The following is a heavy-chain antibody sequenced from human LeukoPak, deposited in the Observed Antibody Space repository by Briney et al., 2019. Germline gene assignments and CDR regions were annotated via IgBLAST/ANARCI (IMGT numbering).Heavy chain of an antibody. CDR1: GYTFTCHH. CDR2: INPHSGGK. CDR3: ARGAHLAVAGTEDY. J-gene: IGHJ4*02. V-gene: IGHV1-2*06. Sequence: GASVKVACKASGYTFTCHHMHWVRQAPGQGLEWMGRINPHSGGKNYTQKFQRRVTMTRDTPIRTAYIELSRLRSDDTAVYYCARGAHLAVAGTEDYWGQGTLVTVSS. D-gene: IGHD6-19*01.